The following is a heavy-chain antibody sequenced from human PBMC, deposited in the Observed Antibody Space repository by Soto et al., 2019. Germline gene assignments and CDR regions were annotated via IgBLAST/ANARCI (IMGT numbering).Heavy chain of an antibody. CDR3: ARGDRGGSGSPASYYYSGLDV. J-gene: IGHJ6*02. CDR2: VSAGGDMT. CDR1: GFTFSSYA. D-gene: IGHD3-10*01. V-gene: IGHV3-23*01. Sequence: GGSLRLSCAASGFTFSSYAVSWVRQAPGKGLEWVSSVSAGGDMTYYSDSVKGRFTISRDNSNNALFLQMNSLRIEDTALYYCARGDRGGSGSPASYYYSGLDVWGQGTTVTVSS.